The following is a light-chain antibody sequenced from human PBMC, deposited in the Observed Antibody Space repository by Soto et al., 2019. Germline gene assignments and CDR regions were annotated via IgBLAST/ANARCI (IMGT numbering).Light chain of an antibody. V-gene: IGKV1-12*01. CDR1: QCSSSY. CDR2: AAS. J-gene: IGKJ4*01. CDR3: QQANSFPLT. Sequence: DIQMTQSPSSVSASVGDRVTITCRASQCSSSYLAWYQQKPGKAPNLLIYAASSLHSGVPSRFGGSGSGTDFTLTISSLQPEDFATYYCQQANSFPLTFGGGTKVEIK.